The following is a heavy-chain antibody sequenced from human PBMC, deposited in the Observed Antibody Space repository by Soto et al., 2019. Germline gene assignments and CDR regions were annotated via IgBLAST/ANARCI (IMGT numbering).Heavy chain of an antibody. CDR3: SRYPDY. CDR2: IRSKLYGGTI. Sequence: EVQLVESEGGLVKPGRSLRLSCTASGFNFGDYAMAWLRQAPGKGLEWVSFIRSKLYGGTIEYAASVKGRFTISRDDSRSIAYLQMNSLKTEDTGVYYCSRYPDYWGQGTLVTVSS. J-gene: IGHJ4*02. V-gene: IGHV3-49*05. CDR1: GFNFGDYA.